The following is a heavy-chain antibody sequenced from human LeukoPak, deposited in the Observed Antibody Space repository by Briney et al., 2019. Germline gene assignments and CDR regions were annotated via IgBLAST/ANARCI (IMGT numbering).Heavy chain of an antibody. CDR2: TRNKANSYTT. V-gene: IGHV3-72*01. D-gene: IGHD5-18*01. Sequence: PGGSLRLSCAASGFTFSDHYMDWVRQAPGKGLEWVGRTRNKANSYTTEYAASVKGRFTISRDDSKNSLYLQMNSLKTEDTAVYYCAKDERGYSYGLIDYWGQGTLVTVSS. J-gene: IGHJ4*02. CDR3: AKDERGYSYGLIDY. CDR1: GFTFSDHY.